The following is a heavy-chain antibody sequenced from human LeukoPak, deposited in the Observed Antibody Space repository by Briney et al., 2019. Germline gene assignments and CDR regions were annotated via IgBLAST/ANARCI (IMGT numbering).Heavy chain of an antibody. CDR1: GFTFSDYY. D-gene: IGHD3-22*01. CDR2: ISSSGSTI. CDR3: AKPYYYDSSGYYPPDPFDY. J-gene: IGHJ4*02. Sequence: GGSLRLSCAASGFTFSDYYMSWIRQAPGKRLEWVSYISSSGSTIYYADSGKGRFTISRDNAKNSLYLQMNSLRAEDTAVYYCAKPYYYDSSGYYPPDPFDYWGQGTLVTVSS. V-gene: IGHV3-11*01.